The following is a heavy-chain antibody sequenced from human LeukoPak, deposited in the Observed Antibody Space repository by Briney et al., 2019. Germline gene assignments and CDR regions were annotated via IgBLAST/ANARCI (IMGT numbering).Heavy chain of an antibody. CDR2: ISFDGRHK. V-gene: IGHV3-30*18. Sequence: GGSLRLSCGASGFNFSDSGMHWVRQIPGEGLEWVAVISFDGRHKYYVDSVKGRFTISRDNSKNTLYVQMSSLRVEDTAIYYCVKSSGWFDHWGQGTLVTVSS. CDR1: GFNFSDSG. J-gene: IGHJ5*02. CDR3: VKSSGWFDH. D-gene: IGHD6-19*01.